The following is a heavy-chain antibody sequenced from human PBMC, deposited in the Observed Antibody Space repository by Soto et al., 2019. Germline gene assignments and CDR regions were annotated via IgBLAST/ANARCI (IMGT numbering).Heavy chain of an antibody. Sequence: SETLSLTCTVSGGSISNYYWNWIRQSPGKGLEWIGYIYYSGNSKYNPSLKSRVTISVDTSKNQFSLKLTSVTAADTAVYYCARDQSSSWYALWDYYYGMDVWGQGTTVTVSS. CDR2: IYYSGNS. V-gene: IGHV4-59*12. D-gene: IGHD6-13*01. J-gene: IGHJ6*02. CDR1: GGSISNYY. CDR3: ARDQSSSWYALWDYYYGMDV.